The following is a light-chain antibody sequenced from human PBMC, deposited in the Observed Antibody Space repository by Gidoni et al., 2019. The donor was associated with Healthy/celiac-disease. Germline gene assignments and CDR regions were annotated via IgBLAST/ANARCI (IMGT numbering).Light chain of an antibody. J-gene: IGKJ1*01. Sequence: DIQMPPSPSTLSASVGDRVTIPCRASQSISSWLAWYQQKQGKAPKLLIYKASSVESGVPSRFSGSGSGTEFNITISSLQTDDFATYYCQEYNSYWTFGQGTKVEIK. V-gene: IGKV1-5*03. CDR2: KAS. CDR3: QEYNSYWT. CDR1: QSISSW.